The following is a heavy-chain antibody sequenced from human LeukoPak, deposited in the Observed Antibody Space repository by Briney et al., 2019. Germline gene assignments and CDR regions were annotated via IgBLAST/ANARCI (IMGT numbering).Heavy chain of an antibody. CDR1: GFTVSSNY. D-gene: IGHD3-9*01. CDR3: ARHLQYYDILTGYYPSWFDP. CDR2: IYYSGST. J-gene: IGHJ5*02. V-gene: IGHV4-39*01. Sequence: GSLRLSCAASGFTVSSNYMSWVRQPPGKGLEWIGSIYYSGSTYYNPSLKSRVTISVDTSKNQFSLKLSSVTAADTAVYYCARHLQYYDILTGYYPSWFDPWGQGTLVTVSS.